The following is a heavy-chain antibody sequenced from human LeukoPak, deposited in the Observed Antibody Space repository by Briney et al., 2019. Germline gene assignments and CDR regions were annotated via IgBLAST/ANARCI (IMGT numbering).Heavy chain of an antibody. CDR2: MSYDGSNK. J-gene: IGHJ6*02. CDR3: ARFDFWSKYGMDV. V-gene: IGHV3-30*03. CDR1: GFTFSGYA. D-gene: IGHD3-3*01. Sequence: GGSLRLSCAASGFTFSGYAMHWVRQAPGKGLEWVAVMSYDGSNKYYVDSVKGRFTVSRDNSKNTLYLQMNSLRAEDTAVYYCARFDFWSKYGMDVWGQGTTVTVSS.